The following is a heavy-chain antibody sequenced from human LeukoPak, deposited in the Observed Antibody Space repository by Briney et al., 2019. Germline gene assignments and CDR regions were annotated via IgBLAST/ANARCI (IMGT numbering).Heavy chain of an antibody. CDR3: ARQGRYMAAAGTPNFDY. J-gene: IGHJ4*02. CDR1: GGSISSYY. Sequence: SETLSLTCTVSGGSISSYYWSWIRQPAGKGLEWIGRVYASGSTVYNPSLKSRVTMSVDTSKNQFSLKLTSMTAADTAVYYCARQGRYMAAAGTPNFDYWGQGILVTVSS. CDR2: VYASGST. D-gene: IGHD6-13*01. V-gene: IGHV4-4*07.